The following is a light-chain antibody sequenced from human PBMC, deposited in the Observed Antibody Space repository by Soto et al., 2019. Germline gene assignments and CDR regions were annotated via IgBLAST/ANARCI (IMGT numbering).Light chain of an antibody. CDR1: SSDLGDCNY. CDR2: EVT. Sequence: QSALTQPPSASGSPGQSVTITCTGTSSDLGDCNYVSWYQQHPGQVPKLMIFEVTERPSGVPDRFTGSKSGNTASLTVSGLQADDEADYYCSSRIETTSGTTRVVFGGGTKVTVL. CDR3: SSRIETTSGTTRVV. V-gene: IGLV2-8*01. J-gene: IGLJ3*02.